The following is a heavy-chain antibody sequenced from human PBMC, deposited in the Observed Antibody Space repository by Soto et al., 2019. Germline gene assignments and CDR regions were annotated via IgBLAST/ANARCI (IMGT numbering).Heavy chain of an antibody. CDR1: GYPFTEYY. Sequence: QAQLVQSGPAVKKPGATVTVSCKASGYPFTEYYVSWLRQAPGQGPERMGWINPKNGSTDSIQKVQGRVTLTVDTSRSTAFMHRTGRRPDDTAVYYCARDQGVERGRLAYWGQGTLLSVSS. CDR3: ARDQGVERGRLAY. V-gene: IGHV1-18*01. CDR2: INPKNGST. J-gene: IGHJ4*02. D-gene: IGHD3-10*01.